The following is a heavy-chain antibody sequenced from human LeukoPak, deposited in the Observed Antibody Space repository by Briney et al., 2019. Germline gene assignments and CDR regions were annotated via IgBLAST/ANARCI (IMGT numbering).Heavy chain of an antibody. CDR3: AKDLSPFSSWVGNFHYYGMDV. CDR2: ISYDGSNK. V-gene: IGHV3-30*18. Sequence: TGGSLRLSCAASGFTFSSYGMHWVRQAPGKGLEWVAVISYDGSNKYYADSVKGRFTISRDNSKNTLYLQMNSLRAEDTAVYYCAKDLSPFSSWVGNFHYYGMDVWGQGTTVTVSS. D-gene: IGHD6-13*01. CDR1: GFTFSSYG. J-gene: IGHJ6*02.